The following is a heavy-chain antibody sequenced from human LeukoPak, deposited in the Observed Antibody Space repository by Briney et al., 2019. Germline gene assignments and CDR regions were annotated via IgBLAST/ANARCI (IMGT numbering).Heavy chain of an antibody. Sequence: GGSLRLSCAASGFTFSSYAMSWVRQAPGKGLEWVSGISGSGGSTYYADSVKGRFTISRDNSKNTLHLQMNRLRAEDTAVYYCAKVEGGDYGTYYHYYYGMDVWGQGPTVTVSS. D-gene: IGHD4-17*01. CDR3: AKVEGGDYGTYYHYYYGMDV. CDR1: GFTFSSYA. CDR2: ISGSGGST. J-gene: IGHJ6*02. V-gene: IGHV3-23*01.